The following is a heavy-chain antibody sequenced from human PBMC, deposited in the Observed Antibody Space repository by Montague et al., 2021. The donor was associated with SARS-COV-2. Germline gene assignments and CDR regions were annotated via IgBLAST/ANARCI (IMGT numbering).Heavy chain of an antibody. V-gene: IGHV4-39*01. CDR2: IYYSGST. CDR3: ARHERQWLRLYPYYFDY. D-gene: IGHD5-12*01. Sequence: LVKPTQTLTLTCTFSGFSLSTSGMCVGWIRQPPGKGLEWIGSIYYSGSTYYNPSLKSRVTISVDTSKNQFSLKLSSVTAADTAVYYCARHERQWLRLYPYYFDYWGQGTLVTVSS. J-gene: IGHJ4*02. CDR1: GFSLSTSGMC.